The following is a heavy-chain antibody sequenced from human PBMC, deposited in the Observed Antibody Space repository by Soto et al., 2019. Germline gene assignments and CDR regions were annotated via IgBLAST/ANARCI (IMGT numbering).Heavy chain of an antibody. CDR2: MNPNSGNT. D-gene: IGHD6-13*01. V-gene: IGHV1-8*01. CDR1: GYTFTSYD. CDR3: ARELYSTVGFDP. Sequence: QVKLVQSGAEVKKPGASVKVSCKASGYTFTSYDINWVRQATGQGLEWMGWMNPNSGNTGYAQKFQGRVTMTRNTSIRTAYMELSSLRSDDTAVYYCARELYSTVGFDPWGQGTLVTVSS. J-gene: IGHJ5*02.